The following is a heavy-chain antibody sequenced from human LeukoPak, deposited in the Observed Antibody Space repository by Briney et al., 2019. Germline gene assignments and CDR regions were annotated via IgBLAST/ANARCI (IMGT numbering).Heavy chain of an antibody. V-gene: IGHV7-4-1*02. D-gene: IGHD3-16*01. J-gene: IGHJ5*02. CDR1: GYSFTDHY. CDR3: AGGNWFDP. CDR2: INTNTGNP. Sequence: ASVKVSCKASGYSFTDHYIHWLRQAPGQGLEWMGWINTNTGNPTYAQGFTGRFVFSLDTSVSTAYLQISSLKAEDTAVYYCAGGNWFDPWGQGTLVTVSS.